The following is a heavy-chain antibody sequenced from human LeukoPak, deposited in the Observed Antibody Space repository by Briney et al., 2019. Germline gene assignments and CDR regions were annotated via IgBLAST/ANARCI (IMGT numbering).Heavy chain of an antibody. CDR3: AKDINWGYGGHFYGMDV. V-gene: IGHV3-9*01. CDR1: GFTFSSYA. J-gene: IGHJ6*02. Sequence: GGSLRLSCAASGFTFSSYAMSWVRQAPGKGLEWVAGISWNSDHVVYADSVKGRFTISRDNAKYSLYLQMNGLRPDDTALYFCAKDINWGYGGHFYGMDVWGQGTTVTVSS. CDR2: ISWNSDHV. D-gene: IGHD4-23*01.